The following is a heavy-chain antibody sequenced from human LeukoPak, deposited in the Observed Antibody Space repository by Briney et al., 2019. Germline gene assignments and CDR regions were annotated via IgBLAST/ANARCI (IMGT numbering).Heavy chain of an antibody. CDR2: INWNGGST. V-gene: IGHV3-20*04. CDR1: GFTFDDYG. J-gene: IGHJ6*03. D-gene: IGHD3-9*01. Sequence: PGGSLRLSCAASGFTFDDYGMSWVRQVPGKGLEWVSGINWNGGSTGYADSVKGRFTISRDNAKNSLYLQMNSLRAEDTAVYYCARVDYDILTGYYAHYYYYYMDVWGKGTTVTISS. CDR3: ARVDYDILTGYYAHYYYYYMDV.